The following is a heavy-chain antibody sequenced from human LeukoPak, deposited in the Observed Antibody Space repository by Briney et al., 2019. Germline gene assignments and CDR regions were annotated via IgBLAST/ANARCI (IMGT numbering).Heavy chain of an antibody. Sequence: SETLSLTCTVSGGSLSSYYWSWIRQPHGKGLEWIGYIYYSGSTTYNPSLRSRVTISVDTFKNQFSLKLSSVTAADTAVYYCARVFYYGSGTFDLWGRGTLVTVSS. CDR2: IYYSGST. D-gene: IGHD3-10*01. CDR1: GGSLSSYY. J-gene: IGHJ2*01. V-gene: IGHV4-59*01. CDR3: ARVFYYGSGTFDL.